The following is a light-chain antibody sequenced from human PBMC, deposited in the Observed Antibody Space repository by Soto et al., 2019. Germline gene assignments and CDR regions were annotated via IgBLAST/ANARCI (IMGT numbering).Light chain of an antibody. Sequence: DIQLTQSPSFLSASVGDRVTITCRASQGISSYVAWYQQKPGKAPKVLIYAASTLKSGVPSRFSGSGSGTEFTLTLSSLQPEDFATYHCQQVKNYPLTFGGGTRVEIK. CDR3: QQVKNYPLT. CDR1: QGISSY. CDR2: AAS. V-gene: IGKV1-9*01. J-gene: IGKJ4*01.